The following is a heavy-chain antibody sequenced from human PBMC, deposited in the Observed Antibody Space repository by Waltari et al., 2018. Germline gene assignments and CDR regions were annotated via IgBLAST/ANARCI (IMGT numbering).Heavy chain of an antibody. J-gene: IGHJ5*02. CDR3: SVSLNH. CDR2: IKQDGSGS. CDR1: GFTFSNYW. Sequence: EVQLVESGGGLVQPGGSLRLSCAASGFTFSNYWMAWVRQAPGKGLERVANIKQDGSGSHYVDSVKGRFTISRDNAQNLLYLQINSLRDEDTAVYYCSVSLNHWGQGTLVTVSS. V-gene: IGHV3-7*01.